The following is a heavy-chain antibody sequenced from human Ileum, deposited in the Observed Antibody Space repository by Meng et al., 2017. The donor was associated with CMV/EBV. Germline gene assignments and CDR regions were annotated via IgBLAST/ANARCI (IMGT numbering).Heavy chain of an antibody. V-gene: IGHV4-59*12. Sequence: YSCSWIRQPPGKGLEWIGYIYYIGSTNYNPSLKSRVTISVDTSKNQFSLKLSSVTAADTAVYYCARGGGYCSSTSCWGLRRARRLDYWGQGTLVTVSS. CDR3: ARGGGYCSSTSCWGLRRARRLDY. J-gene: IGHJ4*02. CDR2: IYYIGST. D-gene: IGHD2-2*03. CDR1: YS.